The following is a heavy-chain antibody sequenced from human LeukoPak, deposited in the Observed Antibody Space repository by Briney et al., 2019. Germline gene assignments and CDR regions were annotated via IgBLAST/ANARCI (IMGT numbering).Heavy chain of an antibody. D-gene: IGHD6-13*01. Sequence: PGRSLRLSCAASGFTFSSYWMHWVRQAPGKGLVWVSHISKDGSSTTTADSVKGRFTISRDNAKNTLYLQMNSLKVEDTAVYYCARVSSSWTFDSWGQGTLVTVSS. CDR3: ARVSSSWTFDS. V-gene: IGHV3-74*01. CDR2: ISKDGSST. CDR1: GFTFSSYW. J-gene: IGHJ4*02.